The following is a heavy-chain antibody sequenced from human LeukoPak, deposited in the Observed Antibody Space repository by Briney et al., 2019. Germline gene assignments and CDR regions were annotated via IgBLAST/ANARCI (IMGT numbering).Heavy chain of an antibody. CDR3: ARVPGRWLHSYFDY. CDR1: GDSISTYY. V-gene: IGHV4-59*01. CDR2: IYYSGST. Sequence: PSETLSLTCTVSGDSISTYYWSWIRQPPGKGLEWIGYIYYSGSTTYNPSLKSRVTISVDTSKNQFSLKLSSVTAADAAVYYCARVPGRWLHSYFDYWGQGTLVTVSS. J-gene: IGHJ4*02. D-gene: IGHD5-24*01.